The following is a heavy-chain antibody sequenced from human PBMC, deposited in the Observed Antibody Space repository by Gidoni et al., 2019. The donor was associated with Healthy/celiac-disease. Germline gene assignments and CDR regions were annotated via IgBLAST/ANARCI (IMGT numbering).Heavy chain of an antibody. CDR1: GFTFSSYW. Sequence: EVQLVECGGGLVQPGGSLRLSCAASGFTFSSYWMSGFRQGPGKGMEWVGKIKQEGREKCYVDTVKGRFTISRDNAKNSLYLQMNSLSAEDTAVYYCASVYSSDGYGYWGQGTLVTVSS. CDR3: ASVYSSDGYGY. D-gene: IGHD6-19*01. J-gene: IGHJ4*03. V-gene: IGHV3-7*03. CDR2: IKQEGREK.